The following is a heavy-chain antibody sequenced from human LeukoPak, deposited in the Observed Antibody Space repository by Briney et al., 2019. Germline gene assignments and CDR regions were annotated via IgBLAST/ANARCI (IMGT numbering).Heavy chain of an antibody. CDR3: ARGLTLWFGELSTEMGYFGY. J-gene: IGHJ4*02. CDR1: GFTFSSYA. D-gene: IGHD3-10*01. V-gene: IGHV3-23*01. CDR2: ISGSGGST. Sequence: GGSLRLSCAASGFTFSSYAMSWVRQAPVKGLEWVSAISGSGGSTYSADSVKGRFTISRDNSKNTLYLQMNSLRAEDTAVYYCARGLTLWFGELSTEMGYFGYWGQGTLVTVSS.